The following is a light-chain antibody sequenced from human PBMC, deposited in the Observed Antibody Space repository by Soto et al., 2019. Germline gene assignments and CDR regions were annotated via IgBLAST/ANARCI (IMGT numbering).Light chain of an antibody. J-gene: IGLJ2*01. CDR1: HVGGKS. CDR3: QVWYYRVG. V-gene: IGLV3-21*02. CDR2: DDS. Sequence: SYVLTQPPSVSVAPGQTARITCEGNHVGGKSVHWYQQKPGQAPVLVVYDDSDRPSGIPERFSGSNSVNTATLTIGSVEAGDEADYYCQVWYYRVGFGGVTNLTVL.